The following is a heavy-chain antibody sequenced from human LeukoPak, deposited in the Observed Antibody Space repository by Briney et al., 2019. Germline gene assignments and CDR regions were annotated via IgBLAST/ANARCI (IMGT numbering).Heavy chain of an antibody. CDR1: GGTFSSYA. V-gene: IGHV1-69*13. Sequence: ASVKVSCKASGGTFSSYAISWVRQAPGQGLEWMGGIIPIFGTANYAQKFQGRVTITADESTSTAYMELSSLRSDDTAVYYCARVYGSGSLDYWGQGTLVTVSS. D-gene: IGHD3-10*01. J-gene: IGHJ4*02. CDR2: IIPIFGTA. CDR3: ARVYGSGSLDY.